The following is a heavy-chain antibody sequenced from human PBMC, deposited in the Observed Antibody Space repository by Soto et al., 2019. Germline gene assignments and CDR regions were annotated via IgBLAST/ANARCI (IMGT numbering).Heavy chain of an antibody. D-gene: IGHD3-22*01. CDR3: AKMTYYYDSSGYYRDGYFDY. J-gene: IGHJ4*02. CDR1: GFTFSSYA. V-gene: IGHV3-23*01. Sequence: EVQLLESGGGLVQPGGSLRLSCAASGFTFSSYAMSWVRQAPGKGLEWVSAISGSGGSTYYADSVKGRFTISRDNSKNTLYLQMNSLRAEDTAVYYWAKMTYYYDSSGYYRDGYFDYWGQGTLVTVSS. CDR2: ISGSGGST.